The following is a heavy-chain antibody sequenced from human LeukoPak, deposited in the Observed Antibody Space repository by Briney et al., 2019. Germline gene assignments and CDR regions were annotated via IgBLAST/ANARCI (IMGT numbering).Heavy chain of an antibody. CDR2: NSSSSSTI. Sequence: GRSLTLSCAATGSTFSSYSMNCVRQPPGKGLEWDSYNSSSSSTIYYADAVKGRFTISRDNAKISLYLQMNSLRAEDTAVYYCARDTATSGSYYFDYWGQGTLVTVSS. CDR3: ARDTATSGSYYFDY. V-gene: IGHV3-48*04. J-gene: IGHJ4*02. CDR1: GSTFSSYS. D-gene: IGHD1-26*01.